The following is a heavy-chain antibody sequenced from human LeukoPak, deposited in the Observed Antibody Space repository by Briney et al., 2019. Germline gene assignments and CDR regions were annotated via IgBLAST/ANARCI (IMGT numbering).Heavy chain of an antibody. D-gene: IGHD3/OR15-3a*01. J-gene: IGHJ4*02. CDR2: ISSSGGST. CDR1: GFTVSNNY. V-gene: IGHV3-23*01. Sequence: GGSLRLSCTTSGFTVSNNYMTWVRQAPGKGLEWVSSISSSGGSTYYADSVKGQFTISRDSSKNTLYLQMNSLRAEDTAVYYCAKVRTGHYFDYWGQGTLVTVSS. CDR3: AKVRTGHYFDY.